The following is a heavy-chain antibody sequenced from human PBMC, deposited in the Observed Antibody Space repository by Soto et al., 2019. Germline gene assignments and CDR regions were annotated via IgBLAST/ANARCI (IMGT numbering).Heavy chain of an antibody. Sequence: PSETLSLTCTVSGGSISSYYWSWIRQPPGKGLEWIGYIYYSGSTNYNPSLKSRVTISVDTSKNQFSLKLSSVTAADTAVYYCAREDSSSWYDRYFDYWGQGTLVTVSS. J-gene: IGHJ4*02. CDR3: AREDSSSWYDRYFDY. V-gene: IGHV4-59*01. CDR2: IYYSGST. D-gene: IGHD6-13*01. CDR1: GGSISSYY.